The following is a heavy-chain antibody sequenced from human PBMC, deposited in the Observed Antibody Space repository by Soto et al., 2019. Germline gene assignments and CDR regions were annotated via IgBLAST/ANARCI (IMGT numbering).Heavy chain of an antibody. D-gene: IGHD3-22*01. J-gene: IGHJ4*02. V-gene: IGHV3-9*01. CDR3: AKGHSSSWSTLAF. CDR2: INWNSGAK. Sequence: EVHLVESGGGLVQPGRSLRLSCAASGFTFDDYAMHWVRQGPGKGLEWVSGINWNSGAKGYADSVKGRFTISRDNANNSLYLQMNSLRPEDTGFYYCAKGHSSSWSTLAFWGQGSLVTVSS. CDR1: GFTFDDYA.